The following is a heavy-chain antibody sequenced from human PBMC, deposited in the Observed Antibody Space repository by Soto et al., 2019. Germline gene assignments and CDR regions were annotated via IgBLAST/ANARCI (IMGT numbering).Heavy chain of an antibody. CDR3: ASNRYYYYYGMDV. CDR2: IYHSGST. CDR1: GGSISSSNW. Sequence: PSETLSLTCTVSGGSISSSNWWSWVRQPPGKGLEWIGEIYHSGSTNYNPSLKSRVTISVDKSKNQFSLKLSSVTAADTAVYYCASNRYYYYYGMDVWGQGTTVTVSS. J-gene: IGHJ6*02. V-gene: IGHV4-4*02.